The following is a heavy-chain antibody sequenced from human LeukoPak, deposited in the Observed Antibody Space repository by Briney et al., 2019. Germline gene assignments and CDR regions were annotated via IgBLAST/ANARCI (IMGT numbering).Heavy chain of an antibody. CDR1: GGSISSSSYY. CDR3: ARGHRGYCTSTSCDAFDI. D-gene: IGHD2-2*01. CDR2: IYYSGST. J-gene: IGHJ3*02. V-gene: IGHV4-39*01. Sequence: SETLSLTCTVSGGSISSSSYYWGWIRQPPGKGLEWIGSIYYSGSTYYNPSLKSRVTISVDTSKNLFSLKLNSVTAADTAVYYCARGHRGYCTSTSCDAFDIWGQGTMVTVSS.